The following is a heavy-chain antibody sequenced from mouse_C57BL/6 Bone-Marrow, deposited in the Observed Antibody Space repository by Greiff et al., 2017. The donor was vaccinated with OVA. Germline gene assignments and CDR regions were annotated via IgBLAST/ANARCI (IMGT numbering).Heavy chain of an antibody. J-gene: IGHJ4*01. Sequence: EVQLVESGGGLVKPGGSLKLSCAASGFTFSSYAMSWVRQTPEKRLEWVATISDGGSYTYYPDNVKGRFTISRDNAKNNLYLQMSHLKSEDTAMYYCARGEYPYYYAMDYWGQGTSVTVSS. CDR3: ARGEYPYYYAMDY. D-gene: IGHD5-2*01. CDR1: GFTFSSYA. V-gene: IGHV5-4*01. CDR2: ISDGGSYT.